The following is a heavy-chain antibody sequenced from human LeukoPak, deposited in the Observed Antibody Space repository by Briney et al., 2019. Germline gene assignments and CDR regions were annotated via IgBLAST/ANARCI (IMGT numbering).Heavy chain of an antibody. CDR3: ARYFSSWYSDC. Sequence: GASVKVCCKASGYTFTGYYMHWVRQAPGQGLEWMGWINPNSGGTNYAQKFQGRVTMTRDTSISTAYMELSGLRSDDTAVYYCARYFSSWYSDCWGQGALVTVSS. J-gene: IGHJ4*02. CDR2: INPNSGGT. V-gene: IGHV1-2*02. CDR1: GYTFTGYY. D-gene: IGHD6-13*01.